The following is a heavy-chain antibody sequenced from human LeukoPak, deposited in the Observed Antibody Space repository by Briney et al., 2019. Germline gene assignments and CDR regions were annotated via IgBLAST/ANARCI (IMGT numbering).Heavy chain of an antibody. CDR3: ARDRATVIGYYYYYYMDV. J-gene: IGHJ6*03. V-gene: IGHV1-46*03. CDR2: INPSGGST. Sequence: ASVKVSCKASGYTFTNYYMHWVRQAPGQGLEWTGIINPSGGSTSYAQKFQGRVTMTRDTSTSTVYMELSSLRSEDTAVYYCARDRATVIGYYYYYYMDVWGKGTTVTVSS. D-gene: IGHD4-11*01. CDR1: GYTFTNYY.